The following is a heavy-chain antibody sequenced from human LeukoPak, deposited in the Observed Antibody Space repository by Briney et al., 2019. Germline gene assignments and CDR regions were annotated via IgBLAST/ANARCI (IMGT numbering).Heavy chain of an antibody. Sequence: GGSLRLSCAASGFTFSSYAMHWVRQAPGKGLEWVAVISYDGSNKYYADSVKGRFTISRDNSKNTLYLQMNSLRVEDTAVHYCARDKGHYSDYAVFFHYWGQGTLVTVSS. J-gene: IGHJ4*02. V-gene: IGHV3-30-3*01. D-gene: IGHD4-11*01. CDR3: ARDKGHYSDYAVFFHY. CDR1: GFTFSSYA. CDR2: ISYDGSNK.